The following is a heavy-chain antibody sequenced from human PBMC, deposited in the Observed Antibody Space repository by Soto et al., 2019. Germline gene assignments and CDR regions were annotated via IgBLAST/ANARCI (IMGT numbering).Heavy chain of an antibody. J-gene: IGHJ5*02. CDR2: VSSDGNNK. CDR1: GFSFSKYG. V-gene: IGHV3-30*18. D-gene: IGHD2-2*01. Sequence: GGYPRLSCAASGFSFSKYGMHWVRQAPGKGLEWVAFVSSDGNNKYYGDSVKGRFTISRDNSKNMVFLQVDSLRVDDTAVYYCAKDRVIQLLPIWPDPWGQGTLVTVSS. CDR3: AKDRVIQLLPIWPDP.